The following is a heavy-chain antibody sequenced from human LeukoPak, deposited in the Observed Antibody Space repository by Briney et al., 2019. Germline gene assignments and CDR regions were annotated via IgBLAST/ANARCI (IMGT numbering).Heavy chain of an antibody. D-gene: IGHD3-10*01. CDR3: TRQAIGGNFDY. Sequence: PGGSLRLSCAASGFSFSGSAMHWVRQASGKGLEWVGRIRSKPNSYATNYAASVQGRFIISRDDSKNTAYLQMNSLKTEDTAVYYCTRQAIGGNFDYWGQGTLVTVSS. V-gene: IGHV3-73*01. CDR1: GFSFSGSA. CDR2: IRSKPNSYAT. J-gene: IGHJ4*02.